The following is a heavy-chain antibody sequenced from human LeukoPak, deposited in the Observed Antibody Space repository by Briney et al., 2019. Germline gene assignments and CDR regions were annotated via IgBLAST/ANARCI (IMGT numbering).Heavy chain of an antibody. D-gene: IGHD4-17*01. J-gene: IGHJ5*02. CDR2: INTNTGNP. CDR3: ARDCYGDYVGSNWFDP. Sequence: GASVKVSCKASGYTFTSYAMNWVRQAPGQGLEWMGWINTNTGNPTYAQGFTGRFVFSLDTSVSTAYLQISSLKAEDTAVYYCARDCYGDYVGSNWFDPWGQGTLVTVSS. V-gene: IGHV7-4-1*02. CDR1: GYTFTSYA.